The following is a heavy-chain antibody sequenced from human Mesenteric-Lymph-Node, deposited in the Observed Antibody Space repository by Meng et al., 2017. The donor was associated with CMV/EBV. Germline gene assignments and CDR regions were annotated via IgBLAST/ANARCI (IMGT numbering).Heavy chain of an antibody. D-gene: IGHD2-15*01. CDR1: SFSDYY. V-gene: IGHV4-34*01. Sequence: SFSDYYWNWIRQTPHKGLEWIGEINYREYTRDNPTLKSRLGLSVDLSKNQFSLDLRSVTAADTAVYYCAAGRLGDRDHGDSSGGFFNHWSQGTLVTVSS. CDR3: AAGRLGDRDHGDSSGGFFNH. J-gene: IGHJ1*01. CDR2: INYREYT.